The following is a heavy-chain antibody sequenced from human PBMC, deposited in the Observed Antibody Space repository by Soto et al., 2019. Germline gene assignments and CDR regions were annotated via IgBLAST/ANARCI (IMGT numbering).Heavy chain of an antibody. CDR3: ARVERELLMYYFDY. Sequence: SETLSLTCTVSGGSISSYYWSWIRQPPGKGLEWIGYIYYSGSTNYNPSLKSRVTISVDTSKNQFSLKLSSVTAADTAVYYCARVERELLMYYFDYWGQGTLVTVSS. J-gene: IGHJ4*02. D-gene: IGHD1-26*01. CDR2: IYYSGST. CDR1: GGSISSYY. V-gene: IGHV4-59*01.